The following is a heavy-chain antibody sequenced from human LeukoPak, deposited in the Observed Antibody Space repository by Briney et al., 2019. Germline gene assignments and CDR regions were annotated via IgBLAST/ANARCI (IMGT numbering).Heavy chain of an antibody. D-gene: IGHD3-3*01. V-gene: IGHV3-21*01. CDR3: AGTLSTYYDFWSGYYGAFDI. CDR2: ISSSSYI. Sequence: GGSLRLSCAASGFTFSSYSMNWVRQAPGKGLEWVSSISSSSYIYYADSVKGRFTISRDNAKNSLYLQMNSLRAEDTAVYYCAGTLSTYYDFWSGYYGAFDIWGQGTMVTVSS. J-gene: IGHJ3*02. CDR1: GFTFSSYS.